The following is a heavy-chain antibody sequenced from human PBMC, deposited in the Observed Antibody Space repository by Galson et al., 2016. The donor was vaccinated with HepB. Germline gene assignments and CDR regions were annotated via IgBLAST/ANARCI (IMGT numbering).Heavy chain of an antibody. J-gene: IGHJ4*02. Sequence: SVKVSCKASGYTFTSDGISWVRQAPGQGLEWMAWISVRNGNTTYAQKFQGRVTMTTDTSTSTVYMELRSLRSDDTAVYYCARAGVCRGGRCYSGFDYWGQGTLVTVSP. CDR1: GYTFTSDG. D-gene: IGHD2-15*01. V-gene: IGHV1-18*04. CDR2: ISVRNGNT. CDR3: ARAGVCRGGRCYSGFDY.